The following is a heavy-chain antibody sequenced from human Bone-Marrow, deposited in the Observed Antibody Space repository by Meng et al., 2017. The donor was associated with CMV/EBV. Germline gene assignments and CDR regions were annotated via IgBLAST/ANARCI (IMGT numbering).Heavy chain of an antibody. J-gene: IGHJ5*02. CDR1: GGSISSYY. Sequence: GSLRLSCTVSGGSISSYYWSWIRQPPGKGLGWIGYIYYSWSTYYNPSLKSRVTISVDTSKNQFSLKLSSVTAADTAVYYCATTFTGWFDPWGQGTMVTVSS. CDR2: IYYSWST. CDR3: ATTFTGWFDP. V-gene: IGHV4-59*12. D-gene: IGHD3-10*01.